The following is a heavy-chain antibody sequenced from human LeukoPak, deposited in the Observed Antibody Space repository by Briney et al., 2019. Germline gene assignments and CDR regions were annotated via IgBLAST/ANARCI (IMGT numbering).Heavy chain of an antibody. CDR1: GDSISSSY. Sequence: SETLSLTCTVSGDSISSSYWSWIRQPPGKTLEWIGYIYYTGTTNYNPSLKSRVTMSIDTSKNQFSLNLNSVTAADTAVYYCARGVYDSSGYSNCFDPWGQGTLVTVSS. D-gene: IGHD3-22*01. CDR3: ARGVYDSSGYSNCFDP. J-gene: IGHJ5*02. CDR2: IYYTGTT. V-gene: IGHV4-59*01.